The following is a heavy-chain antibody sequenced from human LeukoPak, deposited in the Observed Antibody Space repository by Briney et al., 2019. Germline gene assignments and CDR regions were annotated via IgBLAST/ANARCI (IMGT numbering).Heavy chain of an antibody. CDR1: GYTLTELS. Sequence: ASVKVPCKVSGYTLTELSMHWVRQAPGKGLEWMGGFDPEDGETIYAQKFQGRVTMTEDTSTDTAYMELSSLRSEDTAVYYCATPVQSYSGSYYYFDYWGQGTLVTVSS. D-gene: IGHD1-26*01. J-gene: IGHJ4*02. V-gene: IGHV1-24*01. CDR2: FDPEDGET. CDR3: ATPVQSYSGSYYYFDY.